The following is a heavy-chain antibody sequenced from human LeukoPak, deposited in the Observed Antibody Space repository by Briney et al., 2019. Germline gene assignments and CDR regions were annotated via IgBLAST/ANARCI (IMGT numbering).Heavy chain of an antibody. CDR2: ISGSGVST. V-gene: IGHV3-23*01. D-gene: IGHD3-10*01. Sequence: PGGFLRLPCAASGFTFSSYAMSWVRQAPGKGLEWVSAISGSGVSTYYADSLNIRFTISRDNSRNTLYLQVNSLRAEDTAVYYCAKDSEFRYFQNWGQGTLVTVFS. J-gene: IGHJ1*01. CDR3: AKDSEFRYFQN. CDR1: GFTFSSYA.